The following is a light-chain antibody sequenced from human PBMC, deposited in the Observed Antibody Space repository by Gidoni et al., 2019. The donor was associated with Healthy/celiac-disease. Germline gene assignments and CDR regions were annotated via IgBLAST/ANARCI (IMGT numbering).Light chain of an antibody. V-gene: IGLV2-14*03. Sequence: QSALHQPASVSGSPGQSITISCTGTSSDVGGYNYVSWYQQHPGKAPKLMIYDVSNRPSGVSNRFSCSKSGNTASLTISGLHAEDEADYYCSSYTSSSTWVFGGGTKLTVL. CDR3: SSYTSSSTWV. J-gene: IGLJ3*02. CDR1: SSDVGGYNY. CDR2: DVS.